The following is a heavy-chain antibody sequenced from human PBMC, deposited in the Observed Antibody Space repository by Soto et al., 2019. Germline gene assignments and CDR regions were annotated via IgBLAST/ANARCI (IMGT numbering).Heavy chain of an antibody. CDR2: IYYSGST. J-gene: IGHJ6*02. CDR1: GGSISSSSYY. CDR3: ARQIVGDRGFRDYYYGMDV. Sequence: SETLSLTCTVSGGSISSSSYYWGWIRQPPGKGLEWIGSIYYSGSTYYNPSLKSRATISVDTSKNQFSLKLSSVTAADTAVYYCARQIVGDRGFRDYYYGMDVWGQGTTVTVSS. D-gene: IGHD1-26*01. V-gene: IGHV4-39*01.